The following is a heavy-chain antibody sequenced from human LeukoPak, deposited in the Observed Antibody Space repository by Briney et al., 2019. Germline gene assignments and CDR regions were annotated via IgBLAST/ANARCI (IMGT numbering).Heavy chain of an antibody. CDR2: ISYDGSNK. CDR3: ARDGSNYDPYGMDV. CDR1: GFTFSSYA. J-gene: IGHJ6*02. D-gene: IGHD2-2*01. Sequence: GGSLRLSCAASGFTFSSYAMHWVRQAPGKGLEWVAVISYDGSNKYYADSVKGRFTISRDNSKNTLYLQMNSLRAEDTAAYYCARDGSNYDPYGMDVWGQGTTVTVSS. V-gene: IGHV3-30-3*01.